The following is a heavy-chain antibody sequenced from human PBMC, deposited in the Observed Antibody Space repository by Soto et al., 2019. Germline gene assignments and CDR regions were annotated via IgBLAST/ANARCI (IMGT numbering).Heavy chain of an antibody. D-gene: IGHD2-2*01. Sequence: PSETLSLICAVYGGSFSGYYWSWIRQPPGKGLEWIGEINHSGSTNYNPSLKSRVTISVDTSKNQFSLKLSSVTAADTAVYYCARGTSYFDYWGQGTLVTVSS. CDR2: INHSGST. CDR3: ARGTSYFDY. J-gene: IGHJ4*02. CDR1: GGSFSGYY. V-gene: IGHV4-34*01.